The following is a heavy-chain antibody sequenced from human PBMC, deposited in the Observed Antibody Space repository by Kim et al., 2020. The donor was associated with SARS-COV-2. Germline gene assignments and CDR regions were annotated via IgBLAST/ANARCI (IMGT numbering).Heavy chain of an antibody. CDR3: ARGRGYSYAQPGY. J-gene: IGHJ4*02. V-gene: IGHV4-59*09. Sequence: YNPSLKSRVTISVDTSKNQFSLKLSSVTAADTAVYYCARGRGYSYAQPGYWGQGTLVTVSS. D-gene: IGHD5-18*01.